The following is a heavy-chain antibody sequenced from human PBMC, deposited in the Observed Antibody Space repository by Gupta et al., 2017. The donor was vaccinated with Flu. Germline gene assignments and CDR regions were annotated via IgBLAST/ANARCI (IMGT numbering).Heavy chain of an antibody. CDR1: GCTVSKYP. Sequence: QEQLVQSGGGMVQPGRSLRRSGTADGCTVSKYPMHWVRQERGRGLERVALISSDGSTYYYADSVKGRFTISRDNSRNTLYLQMNSLRVEDTAMYYCAKGPRISSSRLDYYYAFDVWGLGTTVTVAS. D-gene: IGHD5-24*01. CDR2: ISSDGSTY. CDR3: AKGPRISSSRLDYYYAFDV. V-gene: IGHV3-30*18. J-gene: IGHJ6*02.